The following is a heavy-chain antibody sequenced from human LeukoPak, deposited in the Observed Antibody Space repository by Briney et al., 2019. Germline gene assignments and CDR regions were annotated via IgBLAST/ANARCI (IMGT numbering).Heavy chain of an antibody. CDR2: INSDGSST. CDR1: GFTFSNYW. D-gene: IGHD3-22*01. CDR3: ARDPSYYDSSGCDY. V-gene: IGHV3-74*01. J-gene: IGHJ4*02. Sequence: GGSLRLSCAASGFTFSNYWMHWVRQAPGKGLVWVSRINSDGSSTSNADSVKSRFTISRDNAKNTLYLQMNSLRAEDTAVYYCARDPSYYDSSGCDYWGQGTLVTVSS.